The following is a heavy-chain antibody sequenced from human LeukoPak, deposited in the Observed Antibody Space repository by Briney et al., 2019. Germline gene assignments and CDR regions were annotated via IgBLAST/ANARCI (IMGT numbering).Heavy chain of an antibody. CDR1: GGSISSYY. J-gene: IGHJ4*02. CDR3: ARSSSGWSNALDY. D-gene: IGHD6-19*01. CDR2: IYYSGST. V-gene: IGHV4-59*08. Sequence: SETLSLTCTVSGGSISSYYWSWIRQPPVKGLEWIGYIYYSGSTNYNPSLKSRVTISVDTSKNQFSLKLSSVTAADTAVYYCARSSSGWSNALDYWGQGTLVTVSS.